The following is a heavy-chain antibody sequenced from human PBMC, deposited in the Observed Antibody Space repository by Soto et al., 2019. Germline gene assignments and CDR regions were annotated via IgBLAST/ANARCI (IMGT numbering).Heavy chain of an antibody. CDR3: ARLPLLRWFDP. J-gene: IGHJ5*02. CDR1: GGSISSYY. D-gene: IGHD2-15*01. CDR2: IYYSGST. Sequence: PSETLSLTCTVSGGSISSYYWSWIRQPPGKGLEWIGYIYYSGSTNYNPSLKSRVTISVDTSKNQFSLKLSSVTAADTAVYYCARLPLLRWFDPWGQGTLVNVSS. V-gene: IGHV4-59*08.